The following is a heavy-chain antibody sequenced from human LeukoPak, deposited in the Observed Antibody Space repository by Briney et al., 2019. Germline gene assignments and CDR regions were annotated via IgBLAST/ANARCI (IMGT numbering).Heavy chain of an antibody. CDR3: ANRPYYYYYGMDV. V-gene: IGHV3-23*01. CDR2: ISGSGGST. Sequence: GGSLRLSCAASGFTLSSYAMSWVRQAPGKGLEWVSAISGSGGSTYYADSVKGRFTISRDNSKNTLYLQMNSLRAEDTAVYYCANRPYYYYYGMDVWGQGTTVTVSS. CDR1: GFTLSSYA. J-gene: IGHJ6*02.